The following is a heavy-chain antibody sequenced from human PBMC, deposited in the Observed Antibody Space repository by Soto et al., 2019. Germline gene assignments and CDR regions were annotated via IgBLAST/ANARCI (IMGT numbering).Heavy chain of an antibody. CDR2: IYHSGTT. D-gene: IGHD6-13*01. CDR3: AKENGYSSSWFEFDY. V-gene: IGHV4-31*03. Sequence: TSETLSLTCTVSGGSISSGGYYWSWIRQHPGKGLEWIGYIYHSGTTYYNPSLKSRVTISVDNSKNTLYLQMNSLRAEDTAVYYCAKENGYSSSWFEFDYWGQGTLVTVSS. J-gene: IGHJ4*02. CDR1: GGSISSGGYY.